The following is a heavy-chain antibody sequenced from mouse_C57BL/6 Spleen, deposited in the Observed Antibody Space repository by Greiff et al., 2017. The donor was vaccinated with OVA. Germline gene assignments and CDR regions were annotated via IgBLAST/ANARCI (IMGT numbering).Heavy chain of an antibody. J-gene: IGHJ4*01. V-gene: IGHV10-3*01. Sequence: DVMLVESGGGLVQPKGSLKLSCAASGFTFNTYAMHWVRQAPGKGLEWVARIRSKSSNYATYYADSVKDRFTISRDDSQSMLYLQMNNLKTEDTAMYYCVRDGGDGSRYYAMDYWGQGTSVTVSS. CDR1: GFTFNTYA. CDR3: VRDGGDGSRYYAMDY. CDR2: IRSKSSNYAT. D-gene: IGHD1-1*01.